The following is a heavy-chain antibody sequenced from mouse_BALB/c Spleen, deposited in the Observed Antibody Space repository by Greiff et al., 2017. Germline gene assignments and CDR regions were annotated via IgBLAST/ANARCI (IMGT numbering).Heavy chain of an antibody. CDR2: IDPANGNT. CDR3: AREYDGFRYFDV. V-gene: IGHV14-3*02. CDR1: GFNIKDTY. Sequence: EVKLEESGAELVKPGASVKLSCTASGFNIKDTYMHWVKQRPEQGLEWIGRIDPANGNTKYDPKFQGKATITADTSSNTAYLQLSSLTSEDTAVYYCAREYDGFRYFDVWGAGTTVTVSS. J-gene: IGHJ1*01. D-gene: IGHD1-1*01.